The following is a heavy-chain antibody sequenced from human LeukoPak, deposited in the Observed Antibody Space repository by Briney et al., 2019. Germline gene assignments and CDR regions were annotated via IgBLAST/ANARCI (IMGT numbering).Heavy chain of an antibody. CDR3: ARDCDGRTGCYVRDY. V-gene: IGHV3-20*04. Sequence: PGGSLRLSCAASGFTFDEYGMSWVRQAPGKGLEWVSTISGSGVSTYYADSVKGRFIISRDNAKNSLYLQMNSLRGEDTAVYYCARDCDGRTGCYVRDYWGQGTPVTVSS. CDR1: GFTFDEYG. J-gene: IGHJ4*02. D-gene: IGHD2-2*01. CDR2: ISGSGVST.